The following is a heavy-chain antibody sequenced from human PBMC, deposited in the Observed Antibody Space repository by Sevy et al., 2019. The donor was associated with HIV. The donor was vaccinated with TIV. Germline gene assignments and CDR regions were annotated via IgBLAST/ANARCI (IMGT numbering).Heavy chain of an antibody. D-gene: IGHD2-2*01. Sequence: ASVKVCCKASGGTFSSYAICWVRQAPGQGLEWMGGIIPIFGTANYAQKFQGRVTITADESTSTAYMELSSLRSEDTAVYYCARRLVRPIWGYCSSTSCYSRLDPRGQGTLVTVSS. CDR1: GGTFSSYA. CDR2: IIPIFGTA. V-gene: IGHV1-69*13. CDR3: ARRLVRPIWGYCSSTSCYSRLDP. J-gene: IGHJ5*02.